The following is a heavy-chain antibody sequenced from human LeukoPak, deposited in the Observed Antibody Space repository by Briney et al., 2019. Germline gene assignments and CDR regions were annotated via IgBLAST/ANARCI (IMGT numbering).Heavy chain of an antibody. D-gene: IGHD6-19*01. V-gene: IGHV1-18*04. J-gene: IGHJ4*02. CDR2: TSYNGNT. Sequence: GASVKVSCKASGYTFSNYGISWVRQAPGLGLEWMGWTSYNGNTNYAQKFQDRVTMTTDTSTTTAYMELRSLDSDDTAVYYCARHSGSGWQALGYWGQGTLVTVSS. CDR3: ARHSGSGWQALGY. CDR1: GYTFSNYG.